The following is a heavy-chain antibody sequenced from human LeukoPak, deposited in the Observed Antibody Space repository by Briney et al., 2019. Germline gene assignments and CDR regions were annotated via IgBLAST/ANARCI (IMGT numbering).Heavy chain of an antibody. V-gene: IGHV1-69-2*01. CDR3: ARKRPANFVFDL. CDR2: VDPEDEEA. CDR1: ANTLTDYY. Sequence: GVTVKISCKASANTLTDYYIHWIKQAPGKGLEWMGRVDPEDEEAIYAENFQGRVTITADTSTDTSYMDLSSLTSEDTALYFCARKRPANFVFDLWGQGTLVTVAS. D-gene: IGHD1-1*01. J-gene: IGHJ4*02.